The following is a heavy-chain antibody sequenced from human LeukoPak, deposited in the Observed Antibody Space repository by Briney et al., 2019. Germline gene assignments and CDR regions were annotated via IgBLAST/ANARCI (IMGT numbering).Heavy chain of an antibody. J-gene: IGHJ4*02. V-gene: IGHV3-30*02. CDR3: AKDGISWYDY. CDR2: IRYDGNYK. CDR1: GFIFSAYG. D-gene: IGHD6-13*01. Sequence: GGSLRLSCAASGFIFSAYGMHCVRQALGKWPEWVAFIRYDGNYKYYADSVKGRFTISRDNSKNTLYLQMNSLRAEDTAVYYCAKDGISWYDYWGQGTLVTVSS.